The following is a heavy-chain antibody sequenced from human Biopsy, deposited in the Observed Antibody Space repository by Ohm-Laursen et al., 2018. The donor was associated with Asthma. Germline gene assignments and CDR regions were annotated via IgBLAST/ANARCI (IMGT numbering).Heavy chain of an antibody. CDR1: GYTFNSAG. CDR2: INASNGNT. CDR3: ARTYYDFLTGQVIDAFAI. J-gene: IGHJ3*02. D-gene: IGHD3-9*01. V-gene: IGHV1-3*01. Sequence: ASVKVSCKASGYTFNSAGITWVRQAPGQGLEWMGWINASNGNTKYSQKFQGRVTITRDTSASTAYMELSSLRSEDTAVYYCARTYYDFLTGQVIDAFAIWGQGTMVTVSS.